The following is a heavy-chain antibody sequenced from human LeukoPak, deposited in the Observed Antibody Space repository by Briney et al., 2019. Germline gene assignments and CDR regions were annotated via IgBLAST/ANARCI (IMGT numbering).Heavy chain of an antibody. CDR2: ISGSGGAT. V-gene: IGHV3-23*01. D-gene: IGHD3-22*01. CDR3: AKDQKSSYYYDTSGYKSPPFDQ. CDR1: GFTFNKNA. Sequence: PGGSLRLSCEASGFTFNKNAMNWVRQAPGKGREWVSTISGSGGATYYADSVKGRFTISRDNSKNTLYLQMKSLRVEDTAVYSCAKDQKSSYYYDTSGYKSPPFDQWGQGTLVTVSS. J-gene: IGHJ4*02.